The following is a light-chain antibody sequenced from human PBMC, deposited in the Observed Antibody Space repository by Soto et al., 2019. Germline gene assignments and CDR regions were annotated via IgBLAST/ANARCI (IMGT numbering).Light chain of an antibody. CDR3: QQYGSSPRT. CDR2: GAS. Sequence: DIGLTQSPGTLSLSPGERATLSCRASQSVSSSYLAWYQQKPGQAPRLLIYGASSRATGIPDRFSGSGSGTDFTLTISRLEPEDFAVYYCQQYGSSPRTFGQGTKVDIK. J-gene: IGKJ1*01. V-gene: IGKV3-20*01. CDR1: QSVSSSY.